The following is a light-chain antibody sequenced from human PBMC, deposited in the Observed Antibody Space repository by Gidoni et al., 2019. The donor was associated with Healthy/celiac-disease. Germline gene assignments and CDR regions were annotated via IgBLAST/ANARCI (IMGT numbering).Light chain of an antibody. CDR3: QQRSNWPT. J-gene: IGKJ1*01. Sequence: EIVLTQSPATLSLSPGERATLYCRASQSVSSYLAWYQQKPGQAPRLLIYDASNRATGIPARFSGSGSGTDFTLTISSLEPEDFAVYYCQQRSNWPTFGPGTKVEIK. CDR2: DAS. V-gene: IGKV3-11*01. CDR1: QSVSSY.